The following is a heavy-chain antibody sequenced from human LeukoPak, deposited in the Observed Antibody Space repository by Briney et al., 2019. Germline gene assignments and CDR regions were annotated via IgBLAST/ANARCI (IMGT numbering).Heavy chain of an antibody. V-gene: IGHV1-69*01. CDR1: GGTFSSYA. CDR2: IIPIFGTA. Sequence: SVKVSCKASGGTFSSYAISWVRQAPGQGLEWMGGIIPIFGTANYAQKFQGRVTITADESTSTAYMELSSLRSEDTAVYYCARVGEVELLPRGFDYWCQGTLVTVSS. D-gene: IGHD1-26*01. CDR3: ARVGEVELLPRGFDY. J-gene: IGHJ4*02.